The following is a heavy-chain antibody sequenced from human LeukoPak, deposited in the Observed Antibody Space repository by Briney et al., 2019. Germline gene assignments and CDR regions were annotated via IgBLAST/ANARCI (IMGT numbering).Heavy chain of an antibody. V-gene: IGHV3-23*01. CDR1: GFTFRFYA. CDR3: AKSDYYDSSGHPSSFDY. CDR2: ISGGGGNT. D-gene: IGHD3-22*01. Sequence: GGSLRLSCAASGFTFRFYAISWVRQAPGKGLEWVSAISGGGGNTYYADSAKGRFTISRDNSKNTLYLRMNSLRVEDTAIYYCAKSDYYDSSGHPSSFDYWGQGTLVTVSS. J-gene: IGHJ4*02.